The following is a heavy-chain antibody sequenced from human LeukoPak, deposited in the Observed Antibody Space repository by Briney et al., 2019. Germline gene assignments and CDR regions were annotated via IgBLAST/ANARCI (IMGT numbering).Heavy chain of an antibody. D-gene: IGHD3-3*01. CDR3: ARGSGYDFLNGYLVAPRSIDY. CDR2: IYYSGST. Sequence: SETLSLTCTVSGGSISSYYWSWIRQPPGKGLEWIGYIYYSGSTNYNPSLRGRLTISIDTSKNQFSLKLRSVTAADTAVYYCARGSGYDFLNGYLVAPRSIDYWGQGALVTVSS. J-gene: IGHJ4*02. V-gene: IGHV4-59*01. CDR1: GGSISSYY.